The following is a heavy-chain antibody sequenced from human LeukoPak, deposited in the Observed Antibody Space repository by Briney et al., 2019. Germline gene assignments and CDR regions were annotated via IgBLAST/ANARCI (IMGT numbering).Heavy chain of an antibody. J-gene: IGHJ4*02. V-gene: IGHV3-30-3*01. D-gene: IGHD3-10*01. Sequence: PGRSLRLSCAASGFTFSSYAMHWVRQAPGKGLEWVAVISYDRSNKYYADSVKGRFTIPRDNSKNTLYLQMNSLGAEDTAVYYCARDLEPQELLWFGGFDYWGQGTLVTVSS. CDR1: GFTFSSYA. CDR3: ARDLEPQELLWFGGFDY. CDR2: ISYDRSNK.